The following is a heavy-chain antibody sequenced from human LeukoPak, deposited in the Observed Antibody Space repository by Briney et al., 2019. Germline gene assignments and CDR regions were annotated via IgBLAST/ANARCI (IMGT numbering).Heavy chain of an antibody. CDR3: ASLGEQWLVQYLHY. J-gene: IGHJ4*02. CDR1: GFTFSDYF. Sequence: PGGSLRLSCAASGFTFSDYFMSWIRQAPWKGLAWVSYISSSGSTIYCADSVKGRFTISRDNAKNSLYLQMNSLRAEDTAVYYCASLGEQWLVQYLHYWGQGTLVTVSS. D-gene: IGHD6-19*01. CDR2: ISSSGSTI. V-gene: IGHV3-11*01.